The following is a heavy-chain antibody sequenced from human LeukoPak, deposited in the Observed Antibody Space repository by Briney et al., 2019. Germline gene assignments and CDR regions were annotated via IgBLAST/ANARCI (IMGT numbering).Heavy chain of an antibody. CDR2: ISSSSSYI. CDR1: GFTFDDYA. D-gene: IGHD6-13*01. Sequence: PGGSLRLSCAASGFTFDDYAMHWVRQAPGKGLEWVSSISSSSSYIYYADSVKGRFTISRDNAKNSLYLQMNSLRAEDTAVYYCARLYSSSPYRYYYYYMDVWGKGTTVTVSS. V-gene: IGHV3-21*01. CDR3: ARLYSSSPYRYYYYYMDV. J-gene: IGHJ6*03.